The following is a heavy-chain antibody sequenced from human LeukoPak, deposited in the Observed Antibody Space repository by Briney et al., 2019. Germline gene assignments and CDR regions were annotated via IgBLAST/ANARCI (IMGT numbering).Heavy chain of an antibody. Sequence: GGSLRLSCAATGFVFSSHWMSWVRQAPGKGLEWVSYISSSSSTIYYADPVKGRFTISRDNAKNSLYLQMNSLRAEDTAVYYCARDYGDPNYDASDIWGQGTMVTVSS. V-gene: IGHV3-48*01. J-gene: IGHJ3*02. CDR1: GFVFSSHW. D-gene: IGHD4-17*01. CDR3: ARDYGDPNYDASDI. CDR2: ISSSSSTI.